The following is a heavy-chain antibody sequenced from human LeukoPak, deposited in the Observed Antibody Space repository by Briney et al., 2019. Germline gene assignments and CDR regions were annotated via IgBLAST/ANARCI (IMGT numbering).Heavy chain of an antibody. CDR2: FDPEDGET. V-gene: IGHV1-24*01. Sequence: ASVKVSCKVSGYTLTELSMHWVRQALGKGLEWMGGFDPEDGETICAQKFQGRVTMTEDTSTDTAYMELSSLRSEDTAVYYCATVLPTELAFDYWGQGTLVTVSS. CDR1: GYTLTELS. CDR3: ATVLPTELAFDY. D-gene: IGHD6-13*01. J-gene: IGHJ4*02.